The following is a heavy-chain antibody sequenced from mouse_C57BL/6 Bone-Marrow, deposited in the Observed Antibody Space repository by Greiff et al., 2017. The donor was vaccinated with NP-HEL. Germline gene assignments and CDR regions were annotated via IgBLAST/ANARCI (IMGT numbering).Heavy chain of an antibody. CDR2: ISDGGSYT. D-gene: IGHD1-1*01. CDR3: ARGITTVFDY. V-gene: IGHV5-4*01. J-gene: IGHJ2*01. CDR1: GFTFSSYA. Sequence: EVQGVESGGGLVKPGGSLKLSCAASGFTFSSYAMSWVRQTPEKRLEWVATISDGGSYTYYPDNVKGRFPISRDNAKNNLYLQMSHLKSEDTAMYYCARGITTVFDYWGQGTTLTVSS.